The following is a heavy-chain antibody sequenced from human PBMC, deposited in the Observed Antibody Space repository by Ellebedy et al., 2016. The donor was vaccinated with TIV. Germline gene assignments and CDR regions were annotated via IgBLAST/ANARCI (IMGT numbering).Heavy chain of an antibody. V-gene: IGHV5-51*01. D-gene: IGHD2-2*01. CDR1: GYSFTIYW. J-gene: IGHJ4*02. CDR2: IYPGDSDT. CDR3: ARRNGLSGFDY. Sequence: ASVKVSCKGSGYSFTIYWIAWVRQMPGKGLEWMGIIYPGDSDTRYSPSFQGQVTISADKSISTAYLQWNSLKASDTAMYYCARRNGLSGFDYWGQGTLVTVSS.